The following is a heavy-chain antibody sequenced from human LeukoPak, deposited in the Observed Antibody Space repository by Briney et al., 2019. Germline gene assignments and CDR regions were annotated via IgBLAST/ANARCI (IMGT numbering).Heavy chain of an antibody. V-gene: IGHV4-39*07. Sequence: SETLSLTCTVSGGSISSSSYYWGWIRQPPGKGLEWIGSIYYSGSTYYNPSLKSRVTISVDTSKNQFSLKLSSVTAADTAVYYCARGITIFGVVISYYFDYWGQGTLVTVSS. D-gene: IGHD3-3*01. CDR3: ARGITIFGVVISYYFDY. CDR1: GGSISSSSYY. J-gene: IGHJ4*02. CDR2: IYYSGST.